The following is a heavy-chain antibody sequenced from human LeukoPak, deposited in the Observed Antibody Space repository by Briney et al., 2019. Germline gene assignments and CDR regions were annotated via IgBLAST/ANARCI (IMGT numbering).Heavy chain of an antibody. V-gene: IGHV1-18*01. Sequence: ASVKVSCKASGFTFTSYGISWVRQAPGQGLEWMGWISAYNGNTNYAQKLQGRVTMTTDTSTSTAYMELRSLRSDDTAVYYCARDVGITVADSFDPWGQGTLVTVSS. J-gene: IGHJ5*02. CDR3: ARDVGITVADSFDP. D-gene: IGHD6-13*01. CDR1: GFTFTSYG. CDR2: ISAYNGNT.